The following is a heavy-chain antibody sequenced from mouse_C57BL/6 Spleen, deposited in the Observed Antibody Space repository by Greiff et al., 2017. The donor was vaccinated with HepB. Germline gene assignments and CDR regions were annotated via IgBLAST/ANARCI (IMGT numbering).Heavy chain of an antibody. V-gene: IGHV1-61*01. CDR2: IYPSDSET. D-gene: IGHD2-4*01. CDR3: ARSGLDDYDWFAY. J-gene: IGHJ3*01. Sequence: QVQLQQPGAELVRPGSSVKLSCKASGYTFTSYWMDWVKQRPGQGLEWIGNIYPSDSETHYNQKFKDKATLTVDKSSSTAYMQLSSLTSEDSAVYYCARSGLDDYDWFAYWGQGTLVTVSA. CDR1: GYTFTSYW.